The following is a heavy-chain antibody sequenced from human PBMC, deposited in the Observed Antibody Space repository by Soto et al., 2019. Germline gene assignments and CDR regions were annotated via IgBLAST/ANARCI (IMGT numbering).Heavy chain of an antibody. Sequence: TLSLTCTVSNGSISGGVYYWSWISQHPGKGLEWIGYIYYSGNIHYNPSLKSRLTISVDTSKNQFSLNLSSVSAADTAVYYCAATPISERGYFEYWGQGSLVTVSS. V-gene: IGHV4-31*03. D-gene: IGHD1-26*01. CDR1: NGSISGGVYY. J-gene: IGHJ4*02. CDR3: AATPISERGYFEY. CDR2: IYYSGNI.